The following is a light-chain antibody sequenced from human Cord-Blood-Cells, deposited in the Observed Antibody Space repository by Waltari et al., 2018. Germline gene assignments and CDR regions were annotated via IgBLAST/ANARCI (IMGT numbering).Light chain of an antibody. V-gene: IGLV2-11*01. Sequence: QSALTQPRSVSASPGQPVTISCTGTSSAVGGYNYVPWYHQHPGKAPKLMIYDVSKRPAGVPDRFSGSKSGNTASLTISGLQAEDEADYYCCSYAGSYTWVFGGGTKLTVL. CDR1: SSAVGGYNY. J-gene: IGLJ3*02. CDR3: CSYAGSYTWV. CDR2: DVS.